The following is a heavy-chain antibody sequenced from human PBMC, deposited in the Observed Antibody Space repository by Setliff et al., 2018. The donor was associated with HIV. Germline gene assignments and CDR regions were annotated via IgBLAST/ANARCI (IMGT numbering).Heavy chain of an antibody. Sequence: SETLSLTCTVSGVSITSTNFYWGWIRQPPGKGLEWIGSISSGGNTYYNTSLKSRVTMSIDTSNNQFSLKLSSVTAADTSDYHCARLYLNTGGYWASTYRYLDLWGRGTLVTVSS. J-gene: IGHJ2*01. D-gene: IGHD2-8*02. CDR1: GVSITSTNFY. V-gene: IGHV4-39*01. CDR2: ISSGGNT. CDR3: ARLYLNTGGYWASTYRYLDL.